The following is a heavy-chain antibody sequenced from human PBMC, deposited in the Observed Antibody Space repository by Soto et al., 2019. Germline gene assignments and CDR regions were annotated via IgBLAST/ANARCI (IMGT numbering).Heavy chain of an antibody. CDR3: ARVGRYCSGADCRNY. Sequence: PWETLSLTCAVSGYSISSGHYWGWIRQPPGKGLEWIGSVYHSGFTYYNPSLKSRVTISVDTSKKQFSLGLNSVTAADTAVYYCARVGRYCSGADCRNYWGQGTLVTVSS. V-gene: IGHV4-38-2*01. J-gene: IGHJ4*02. CDR2: VYHSGFT. D-gene: IGHD2-15*01. CDR1: GYSISSGHY.